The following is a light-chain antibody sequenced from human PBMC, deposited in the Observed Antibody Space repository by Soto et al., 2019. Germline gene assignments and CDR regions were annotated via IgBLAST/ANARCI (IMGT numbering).Light chain of an antibody. J-gene: IGKJ3*01. V-gene: IGKV3-20*01. CDR1: QSVSSSY. CDR3: QQYGSSPRFT. Sequence: IVLTQSPGTLSLSPGERATLSCRASQSVSSSYLAWYQQKPGQAPRLLIYGASSRATGIPDRFSGSGSGTDFTLTIGTLEPEDSALYYCQQYGSSPRFTFGPGTKVDIK. CDR2: GAS.